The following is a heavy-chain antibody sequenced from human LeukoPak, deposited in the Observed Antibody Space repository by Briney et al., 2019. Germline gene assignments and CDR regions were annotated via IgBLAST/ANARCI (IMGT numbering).Heavy chain of an antibody. Sequence: GASVKVSCKASGYTFTNHYMHWVRQAPGQGLEWMGWINPNSGGTNYAQKFQGRVTMTRDTSISTAYMELSRLRSDDTAVYYCARSLPLMVYAIRPGRPEYYFDYWGQGTLVTVSS. CDR1: GYTFTNHY. J-gene: IGHJ4*02. CDR3: ARSLPLMVYAIRPGRPEYYFDY. V-gene: IGHV1-2*02. D-gene: IGHD2-8*01. CDR2: INPNSGGT.